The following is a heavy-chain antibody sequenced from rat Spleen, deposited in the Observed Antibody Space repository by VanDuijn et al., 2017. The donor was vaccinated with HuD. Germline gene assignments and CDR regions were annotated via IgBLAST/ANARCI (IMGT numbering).Heavy chain of an antibody. V-gene: IGHV5-7*01. J-gene: IGHJ2*01. CDR3: TRSVFDY. CDR1: GFTFSDYY. CDR2: ITNSAGST. Sequence: EVQLVESGGGLVQPGRSLKLSCAASGFTFSDYYMAWVRQAPKKGLEWVASITNSAGSTYYPDSVKGRFTISRDTAENTLYLQMGSLRSEDTATYYCTRSVFDYWGQGVMVTVSS.